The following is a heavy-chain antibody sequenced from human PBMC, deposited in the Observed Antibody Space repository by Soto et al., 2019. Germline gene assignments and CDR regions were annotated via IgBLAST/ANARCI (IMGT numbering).Heavy chain of an antibody. V-gene: IGHV1-69*02. Sequence: QVQLVQSGAEVEKHGSSVKVSCKASGGTFSSYTISWVRQAPGQGLEWMGRIIPILGIPNYAHKFPGRVTITADKSTSTAYMELSSLRSEDTAVYYCARFRGSYGMDVWGQGTTVTVSS. CDR1: GGTFSSYT. D-gene: IGHD3-10*01. CDR2: IIPILGIP. CDR3: ARFRGSYGMDV. J-gene: IGHJ6*02.